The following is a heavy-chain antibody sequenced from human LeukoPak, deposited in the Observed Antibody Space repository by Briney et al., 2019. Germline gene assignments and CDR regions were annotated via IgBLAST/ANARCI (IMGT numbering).Heavy chain of an antibody. D-gene: IGHD2-2*01. CDR3: ARDPMGYCSSTSCYPSAFDI. CDR2: INTITGNP. CDR1: GYTFTNYA. Sequence: ASVKVSCKASGYTFTNYAMNWVRQAPGQGLEWMGWINTITGNPTYAQDFTGRFVFSLDTSVSTAYLQISSLEADDTAVYYCARDPMGYCSSTSCYPSAFDIWGQGTMVTVSS. J-gene: IGHJ3*02. V-gene: IGHV7-4-1*02.